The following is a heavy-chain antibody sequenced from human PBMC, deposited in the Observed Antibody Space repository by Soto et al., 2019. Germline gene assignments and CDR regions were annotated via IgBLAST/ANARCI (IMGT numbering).Heavy chain of an antibody. Sequence: ASVKVSCKASGYTFTNYGISWVRQAPGQGLEWMGWISAYNGNTKYAQKFQGRVTMTTDTSTSTAYMELRSLRSDDTAVYYCARGVGSGSYYNQYNWFDPWGQGTLVT. J-gene: IGHJ5*02. V-gene: IGHV1-18*01. D-gene: IGHD3-10*01. CDR3: ARGVGSGSYYNQYNWFDP. CDR2: ISAYNGNT. CDR1: GYTFTNYG.